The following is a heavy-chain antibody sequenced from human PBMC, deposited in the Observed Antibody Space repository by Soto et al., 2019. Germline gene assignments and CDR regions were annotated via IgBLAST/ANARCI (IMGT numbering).Heavy chain of an antibody. CDR2: INPNSGNI. V-gene: IGHV1-8*01. CDR1: GDTFTTYD. CDR3: ARGRTSGSYFLLDY. Sequence: ASVKVSCKASGDTFTTYDINWVRQATGHGLEWMGWINPNSGNIGYAQRFQGRVTMTSDTAIRTAYMEVSSLRSDDTAVYYCARGRTSGSYFLLDYWGQGTLVTVSS. J-gene: IGHJ4*02. D-gene: IGHD3-10*01.